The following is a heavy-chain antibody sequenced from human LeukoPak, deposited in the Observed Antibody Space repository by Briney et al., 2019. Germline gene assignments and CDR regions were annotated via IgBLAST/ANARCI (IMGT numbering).Heavy chain of an antibody. J-gene: IGHJ3*02. CDR1: GGSISSGGYY. Sequence: LQTLSLTCTVSGGSISSGGYYWSWIRQHPGKGLEWIGYIYYSGSTYYNPSLKSRVTISVDTSKNQFSLKLSSVTAADTAVYYCARDDLDAFDIWGQGTMVTVSS. V-gene: IGHV4-31*03. CDR3: ARDDLDAFDI. CDR2: IYYSGST. D-gene: IGHD3-3*01.